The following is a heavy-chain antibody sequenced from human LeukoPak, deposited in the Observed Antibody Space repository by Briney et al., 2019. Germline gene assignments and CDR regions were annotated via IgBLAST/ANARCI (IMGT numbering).Heavy chain of an antibody. J-gene: IGHJ5*02. CDR1: GYSFTDYY. V-gene: IGHV1-2*02. Sequence: ASVKVSCKTSGYSFTDYYMHWVRQAPGQGLEWMGWINPNSGGTNYAQKFQGRVTMTRDTSISTAYMELSRLRSDDTAVYYCARGRVGGGYSNWFDPWGQGTLVTVSS. CDR3: ARGRVGGGYSNWFDP. CDR2: INPNSGGT. D-gene: IGHD2-21*02.